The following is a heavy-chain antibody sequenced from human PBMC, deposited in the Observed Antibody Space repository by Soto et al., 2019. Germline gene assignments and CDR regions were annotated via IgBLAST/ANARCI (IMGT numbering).Heavy chain of an antibody. Sequence: HPGWSVRLSFAVAELAFSSKWMHWVRQAPGKGLEWVAVIWYDGSNKYYADSVKGRFTISRDNSKNTLYLQMNSLRAEDTAVYYCARARIAGPNPPYMDVWGKGTTVTVSS. J-gene: IGHJ6*03. V-gene: IGHV3-33*08. D-gene: IGHD6-13*01. CDR1: ELAFSSKW. CDR3: ARARIAGPNPPYMDV. CDR2: IWYDGSNK.